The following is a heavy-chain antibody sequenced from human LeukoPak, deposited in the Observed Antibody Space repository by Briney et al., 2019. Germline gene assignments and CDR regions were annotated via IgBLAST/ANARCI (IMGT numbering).Heavy chain of an antibody. V-gene: IGHV1-18*01. J-gene: IGHJ6*03. CDR3: ARVADGPPLWRSGSYRQYYYYYMDV. Sequence: ASVKVSCKASGYTFTSYGISWVRQAPGQGLEWMGWISAYNGNTNYAQKLQGRVTMTTDTSTSTAYMELRSLRSDDTAVYYCARVADGPPLWRSGSYRQYYYYYMDVWGKGTTVTISS. D-gene: IGHD3-10*01. CDR2: ISAYNGNT. CDR1: GYTFTSYG.